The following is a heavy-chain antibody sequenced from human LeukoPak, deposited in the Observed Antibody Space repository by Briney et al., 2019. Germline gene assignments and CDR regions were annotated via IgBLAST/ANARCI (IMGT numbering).Heavy chain of an antibody. D-gene: IGHD2-15*01. J-gene: IGHJ3*02. V-gene: IGHV3-23*01. Sequence: GGSLRLSCAASGFTFSSYAMSWVRQAPGKGLEWVSAISGSGGSTYYADSVKGRLTIPRDNSKNTLYLQMNSLRAEDTAVYYCAQQVAAKVNAFDIWGQGTMVTVSS. CDR3: AQQVAAKVNAFDI. CDR1: GFTFSSYA. CDR2: ISGSGGST.